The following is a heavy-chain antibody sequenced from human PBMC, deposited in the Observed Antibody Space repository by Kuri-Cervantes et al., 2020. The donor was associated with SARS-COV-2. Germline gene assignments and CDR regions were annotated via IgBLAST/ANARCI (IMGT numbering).Heavy chain of an antibody. CDR1: GFTLSGHW. CDR2: ISSSGSNT. CDR3: ARAHTGPDY. V-gene: IGHV3-23*01. J-gene: IGHJ4*02. Sequence: GESLKISCAASGFTLSGHWIHWVRQAPGKGLVWVSAISSSGSNTFYADSVRGRFTISRDNSKNTVYLQMNSLRVEDTAVYYCARAHTGPDYWGQGTLVTVSS. D-gene: IGHD4-17*01.